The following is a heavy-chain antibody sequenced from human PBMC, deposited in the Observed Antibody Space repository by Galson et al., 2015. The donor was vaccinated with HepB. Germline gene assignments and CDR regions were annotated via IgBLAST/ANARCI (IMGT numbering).Heavy chain of an antibody. CDR1: GYTSTSYF. V-gene: IGHV1-46*01. D-gene: IGHD3-22*01. CDR2: SNPSGGST. J-gene: IGHJ4*02. CDR3: ARGGVRENYDSSGGVFDY. Sequence: SVKVSCKASGYTSTSYFMHWVRQAPGQGLEWMGISNPSGGSTSYAQKFQGRITMTRDTSTSTVYMELSSLTSEDTAVYYCARGGVRENYDSSGGVFDYWGQGTLVTVSS.